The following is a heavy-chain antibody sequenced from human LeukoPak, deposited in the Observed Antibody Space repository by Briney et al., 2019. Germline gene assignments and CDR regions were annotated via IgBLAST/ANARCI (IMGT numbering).Heavy chain of an antibody. Sequence: GGSLRLSCAASGFTVSSNYMSWVRQAPGKGLEWVSVIYSGGSTYYADSVKGRFTISRDNSKNTLYLQMNSLRAEDTAVYYCARPGNAWSGYNDYGGRGPRVPVSS. J-gene: IGHJ4*02. CDR1: GFTVSSNY. CDR2: IYSGGST. V-gene: IGHV3-66*01. CDR3: ARPGNAWSGYNDY. D-gene: IGHD3-3*01.